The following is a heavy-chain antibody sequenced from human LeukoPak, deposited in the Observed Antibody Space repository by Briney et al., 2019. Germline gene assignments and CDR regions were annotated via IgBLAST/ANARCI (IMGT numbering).Heavy chain of an antibody. CDR1: GFTFSSYS. CDR3: VKNSGSYYHFDY. V-gene: IGHV3-64D*09. CDR2: ISSSGGTT. J-gene: IGHJ4*02. D-gene: IGHD1-26*01. Sequence: PGGSLRLSCSASGFTFSSYSMRWVRQAPGKGLEYVSAISSSGGTTYYADSVKGSFTISRDNSKSTLYLQMSSLRTEDTAVYYCVKNSGSYYHFDYWGQGTLVTVSS.